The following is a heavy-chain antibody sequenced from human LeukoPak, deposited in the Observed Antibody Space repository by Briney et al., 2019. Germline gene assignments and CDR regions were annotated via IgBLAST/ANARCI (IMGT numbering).Heavy chain of an antibody. CDR2: ISGSGGRT. D-gene: IGHD3-22*01. Sequence: GQSLRLSCAASGFTFSSYGMSWVRQAPGKGLEWVSAISGSGGRTYYTDSVKGRFTIPRDNFKKTLYRQVNRLIAEDTAVYYCPQDTPYYYDSSGYYVTAYYLDVWGKGTTVTVSS. CDR1: GFTFSSYG. CDR3: PQDTPYYYDSSGYYVTAYYLDV. V-gene: IGHV3-23*01. J-gene: IGHJ6*03.